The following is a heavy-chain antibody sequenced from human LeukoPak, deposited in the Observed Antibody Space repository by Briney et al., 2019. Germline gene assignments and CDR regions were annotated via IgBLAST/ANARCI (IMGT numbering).Heavy chain of an antibody. D-gene: IGHD2/OR15-2a*01. CDR2: IFPSGGEI. CDR3: AKDGGDTTVAEYFDY. V-gene: IGHV3-23*01. CDR1: GFTFSTFA. J-gene: IGHJ4*02. Sequence: GGSLRLSCEASGFTFSTFAMIWVRQPPGKGLEWVSSIFPSGGEIHYADSVRGRFTISRDNSKSTLSLQMNSLRAEDTAIYYCAKDGGDTTVAEYFDYWGQGTLVTVSS.